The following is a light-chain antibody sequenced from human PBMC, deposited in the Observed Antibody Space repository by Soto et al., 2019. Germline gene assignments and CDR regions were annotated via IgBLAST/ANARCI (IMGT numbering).Light chain of an antibody. V-gene: IGLV2-8*01. CDR3: KSYAGSNTYV. J-gene: IGLJ1*01. CDR2: EVV. CDR1: KNDIGVYDF. Sequence: QSARTQPPCASVSPGQSVTISCTGTKNDIGVYDFVSWYQHHPGKAPRLIIYEVVQRPSGVPDRFSGSKSGNTASLTVSGLQAAGEADYFCKSYAGSNTYVFGSGTKV.